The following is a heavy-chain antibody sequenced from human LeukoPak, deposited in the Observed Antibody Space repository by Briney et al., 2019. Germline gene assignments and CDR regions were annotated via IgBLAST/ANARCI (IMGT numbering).Heavy chain of an antibody. Sequence: SEALSLTCTLSRGSISSSSYYWGWIRQPPGKGLEWIGSIYYSGSTYYNPSLKSRVTISVDTSKNQFSLKLSSVTAADTAVYYCARGTIAVAGDWGEGTLVTVSS. CDR3: ARGTIAVAGD. CDR2: IYYSGST. J-gene: IGHJ4*02. D-gene: IGHD6-19*01. V-gene: IGHV4-39*07. CDR1: RGSISSSSYY.